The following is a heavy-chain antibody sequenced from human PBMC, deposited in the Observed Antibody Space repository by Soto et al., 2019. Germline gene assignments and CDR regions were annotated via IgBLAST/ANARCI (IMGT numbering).Heavy chain of an antibody. CDR2: ISGSGGST. CDR3: AKGPRAPPPHDYGMDV. V-gene: IGHV3-23*01. J-gene: IGHJ6*02. Sequence: EVQLLESGGGLVQPGGSLRVSCVASGFTFSSYVMNWVRQAPGKGLYWVSGISGSGGSTYYADSVKGRFTISRDNSKKTLYLQMNSLRVEDTAVYYCAKGPRAPPPHDYGMDVWGQGTTVTGSS. CDR1: GFTFSSYV.